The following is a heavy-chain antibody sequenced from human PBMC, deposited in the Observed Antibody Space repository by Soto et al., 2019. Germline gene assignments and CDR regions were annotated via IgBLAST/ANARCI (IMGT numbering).Heavy chain of an antibody. CDR3: AIAAGGEQQLVGAFDY. CDR2: IYTSGST. J-gene: IGHJ4*02. V-gene: IGHV4-4*07. CDR1: GCSISSYY. Sequence: SATLSLSCAVSGCSISSYYRSWIRQTAGKGLEWIGRIYTSGSTNYNPSLKSRVTMSVDTSKNQFSLKLSSVTAADTAVYYCAIAAGGEQQLVGAFDYWGQGTLVTVS. D-gene: IGHD6-13*01.